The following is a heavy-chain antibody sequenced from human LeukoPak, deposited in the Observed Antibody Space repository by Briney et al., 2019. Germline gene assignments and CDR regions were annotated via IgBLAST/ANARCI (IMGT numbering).Heavy chain of an antibody. Sequence: GGSLRLSCAASGFTFSSYSMNWVRQAPGKGLEWVSSISSSSSYIYYADSVKGRFTISRDNAKNSLYLQMNSLRAEDTAVYYCASGYSSSSETGALDIWGQGTMVTVSS. D-gene: IGHD6-6*01. CDR2: ISSSSSYI. CDR3: ASGYSSSSETGALDI. J-gene: IGHJ3*02. CDR1: GFTFSSYS. V-gene: IGHV3-21*01.